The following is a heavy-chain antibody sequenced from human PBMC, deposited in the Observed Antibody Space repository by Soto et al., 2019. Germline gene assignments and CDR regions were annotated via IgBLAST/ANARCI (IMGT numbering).Heavy chain of an antibody. CDR1: GFTFDDYA. Sequence: EVQLVESGGGLVQPGRSLRLSCAASGFTFDDYAMHWVRQAPGKGLEWVSGISWNSGSIGYADSVKGRFTISRDNAKNSLYLQMNSLRAEDTALYYCAKVAVAGTRKYFDYWGQGTLVTVSS. V-gene: IGHV3-9*01. D-gene: IGHD6-19*01. J-gene: IGHJ4*02. CDR3: AKVAVAGTRKYFDY. CDR2: ISWNSGSI.